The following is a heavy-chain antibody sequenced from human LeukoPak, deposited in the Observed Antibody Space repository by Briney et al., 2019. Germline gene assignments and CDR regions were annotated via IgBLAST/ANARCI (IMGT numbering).Heavy chain of an antibody. CDR1: GFTFSSYW. CDR2: INSDGSST. J-gene: IGHJ4*02. V-gene: IGHV3-74*01. D-gene: IGHD1-26*01. CDR3: ARELNTNYFDY. Sequence: GGSLRLSCAASGFTFSSYWMHWVRQAPGKGLVWLSRINSDGSSTSYADSVKGRFTISRDNAKNTLYLQMNSLRAEDTAVYYCARELNTNYFDYWGQGTLVTVSS.